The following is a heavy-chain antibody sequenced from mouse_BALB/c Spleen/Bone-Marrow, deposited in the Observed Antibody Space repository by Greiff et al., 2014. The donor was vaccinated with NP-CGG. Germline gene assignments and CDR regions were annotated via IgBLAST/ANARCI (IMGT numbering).Heavy chain of an antibody. Sequence: QVQLQQPGPQLVRPGASVKISCKASGYSFTSYWMHWVKQRPGQGLEWIGMIDPSDSETRLNQKFKDKATLTVDKSSSTAYMQLSSPTSEDSAVYYCARPRYDYDDAMDYWGQGTSVTVSS. CDR2: IDPSDSET. CDR1: GYSFTSYW. J-gene: IGHJ4*01. D-gene: IGHD2-4*01. V-gene: IGHV1S127*01. CDR3: ARPRYDYDDAMDY.